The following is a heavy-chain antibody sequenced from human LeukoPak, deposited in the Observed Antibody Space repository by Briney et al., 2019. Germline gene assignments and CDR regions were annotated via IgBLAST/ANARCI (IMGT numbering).Heavy chain of an antibody. J-gene: IGHJ5*02. CDR3: ARVVVAATSNDNPIHWFDP. Sequence: ASVKVSCKASGYTFTSYYMHWVRQAPGQGLEWMGIINPSGGSTSYAQKFQGRVTMTRDTSTSTVYMELSSLRSEDTAVYYCARVVVAATSNDNPIHWFDPWGQGTLVTVSS. V-gene: IGHV1-46*01. CDR1: GYTFTSYY. CDR2: INPSGGST. D-gene: IGHD2-15*01.